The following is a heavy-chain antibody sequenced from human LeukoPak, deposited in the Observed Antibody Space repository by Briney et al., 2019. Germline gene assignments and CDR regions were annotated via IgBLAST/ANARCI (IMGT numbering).Heavy chain of an antibody. V-gene: IGHV3-48*03. CDR1: GFTFSSYE. J-gene: IGHJ4*02. D-gene: IGHD3-10*01. Sequence: PGGSLRLSCAASGFTFSSYEMNWVRQAPGKGLEWVSYISSSGSTIYYADSVKGRFTISRDNAKNTVDLLMNSVRDEDTALYYCAKGKFGDPLNYWGQGTLVTVSS. CDR3: AKGKFGDPLNY. CDR2: ISSSGSTI.